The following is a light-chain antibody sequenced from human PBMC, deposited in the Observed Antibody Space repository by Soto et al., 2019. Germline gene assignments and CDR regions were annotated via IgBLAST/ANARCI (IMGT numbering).Light chain of an antibody. V-gene: IGKV3-15*01. J-gene: IGKJ4*01. CDR3: QQYTTWPPLT. Sequence: EIVMTQSPATLSVSPGERATLSCRASQSVSSNLAWYQQKPGQAPRLLIYGASTRATGIPARFSGSGSGTEFTRTISSLQSEDFAVYHCQQYTTWPPLTFGGGTKVEIK. CDR2: GAS. CDR1: QSVSSN.